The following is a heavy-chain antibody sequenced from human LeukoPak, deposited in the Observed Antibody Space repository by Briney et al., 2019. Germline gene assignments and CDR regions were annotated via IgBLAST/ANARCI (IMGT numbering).Heavy chain of an antibody. J-gene: IGHJ3*02. Sequence: SETLSLTCTVSGGSISSSSYYWGWIRQPPGKGLEWIGSIYYSGSTYYNPSLKSRVTISVDTSKNQFSLKLSSVTAADTAVYYCARSQIQWELLVPDAFDIWGQGTMVTVSS. V-gene: IGHV4-39*01. CDR1: GGSISSSSYY. D-gene: IGHD1-26*01. CDR2: IYYSGST. CDR3: ARSQIQWELLVPDAFDI.